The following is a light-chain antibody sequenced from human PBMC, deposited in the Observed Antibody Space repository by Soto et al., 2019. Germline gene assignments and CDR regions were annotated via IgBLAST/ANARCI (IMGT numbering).Light chain of an antibody. CDR3: SSYRSTTTFWV. J-gene: IGLJ3*02. CDR2: EVS. V-gene: IGLV2-14*01. CDR1: SSDVGGYNY. Sequence: QSVLTQPASVSGSPGQSITISCTGTSSDVGGYNYVSWYQQHPGKAPKLMIYEVSNRPSGVSNRFSGSKSGNTASLTISGLQAEDEADYYCSSYRSTTTFWVFGGGTKLTVL.